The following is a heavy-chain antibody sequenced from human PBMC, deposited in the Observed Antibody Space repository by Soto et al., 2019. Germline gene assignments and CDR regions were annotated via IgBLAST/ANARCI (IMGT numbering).Heavy chain of an antibody. V-gene: IGHV1-18*01. D-gene: IGHD4-17*01. J-gene: IGHJ5*02. CDR1: GYTYTSYG. CDR2: ISAYNGNT. CDR3: ARGPLGGDYGDIWFDP. Sequence: QVQLVQSGAEVKKPGASVKVSCKASGYTYTSYGISWVRQAPRQGLEWMGWISAYNGNTNYAQKLQGRVTMTTDTSTSTAYMELRSLRSDDTAVYYCARGPLGGDYGDIWFDPWGQGTLVTVSS.